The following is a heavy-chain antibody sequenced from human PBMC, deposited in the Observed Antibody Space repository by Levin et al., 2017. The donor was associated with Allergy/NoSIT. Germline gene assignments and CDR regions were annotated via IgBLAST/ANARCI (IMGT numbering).Heavy chain of an antibody. CDR2: INHSGST. D-gene: IGHD2-15*01. CDR1: GGSFSGYY. CDR3: ARGGGRRSEYCSGGSGYHKFDY. J-gene: IGHJ4*02. V-gene: IGHV4-34*01. Sequence: SETLSLTCAVYGGSFSGYYWSWIRQPPGKGLEWIGEINHSGSTNYNPSLKSRVTISVDTSKNQFSLKLSSVTAADTAVYYCARGGGRRSEYCSGGSGYHKFDYWGQGTLVTVSS.